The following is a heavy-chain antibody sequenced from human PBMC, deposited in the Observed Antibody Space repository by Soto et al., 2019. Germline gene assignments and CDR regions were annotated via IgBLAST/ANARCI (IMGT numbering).Heavy chain of an antibody. D-gene: IGHD2-8*01. Sequence: SQTLSLTCAISGDSVSSNSAAWNWIRQSPSRGLEWLGRTYYRSKWYNDYAVSVKSRITINPDTSKNQFSLQLNSVTPEDTAVYYCARGYCTNCVCPTDAFDIWGQGTMVTVSS. CDR3: ARGYCTNCVCPTDAFDI. CDR1: GDSVSSNSAA. V-gene: IGHV6-1*01. CDR2: TYYRSKWYN. J-gene: IGHJ3*02.